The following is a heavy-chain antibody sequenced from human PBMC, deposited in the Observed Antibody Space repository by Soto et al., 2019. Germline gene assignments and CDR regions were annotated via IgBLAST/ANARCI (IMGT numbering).Heavy chain of an antibody. CDR3: GRIPRYSFPTSDPLDN. V-gene: IGHV1-69*08. CDR2: IIPIFGTA. J-gene: IGHJ4*02. D-gene: IGHD5-18*01. CDR1: GGTFNTYT. Sequence: QVHLLQSGPEMKKPGSSVTVSCKASGGTFNTYTFSWVRRAPGQGLEWMGSIIPIFGTANYAPRFQGRLSITADQSANTTYMELTSLTSEDTAFYYCGRIPRYSFPTSDPLDNWGQGTLVTVSS.